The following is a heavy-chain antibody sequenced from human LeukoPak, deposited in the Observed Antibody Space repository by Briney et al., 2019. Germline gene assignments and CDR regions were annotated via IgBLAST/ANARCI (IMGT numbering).Heavy chain of an antibody. J-gene: IGHJ4*02. CDR1: GGSISSYY. D-gene: IGHD2-2*01. CDR2: IYHSGST. V-gene: IGHV4-59*12. CDR3: ARGPYQLPFDY. Sequence: SETLSLTCTVSGGSISSYYWSWIRQPPGKGLEWIGYIYHSGSTYYNPSLKSRVTISVDRSKNQFSLKLSSVTAADTAVYYCARGPYQLPFDYRGQGTLVTVSS.